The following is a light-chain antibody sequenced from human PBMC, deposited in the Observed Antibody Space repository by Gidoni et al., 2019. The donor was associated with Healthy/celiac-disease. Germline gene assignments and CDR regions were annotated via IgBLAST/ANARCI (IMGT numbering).Light chain of an antibody. Sequence: DIQMTQSPSSLSASVGDRVTITCRASQSISSYLNWYQQKPGKAPKLLIYAASSLQSGVPSRFSGSGSWTDFTLTISSLQPEEFATYYCQQSYSTPYTFGQXTKLEIK. CDR3: QQSYSTPYT. CDR1: QSISSY. CDR2: AAS. J-gene: IGKJ2*01. V-gene: IGKV1-39*01.